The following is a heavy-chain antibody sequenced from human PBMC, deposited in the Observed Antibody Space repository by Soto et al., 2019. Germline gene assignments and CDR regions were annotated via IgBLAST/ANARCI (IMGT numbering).Heavy chain of an antibody. CDR2: ISTSSTRSI. V-gene: IGHV3-21*06. D-gene: IGHD3-3*01. CDR3: ARDDPIFGAIPRMDI. J-gene: IGHJ6*02. CDR1: GFTFSSYT. Sequence: GGSLRLSCSASGFTFSSYTKYCVRQAQRRGLEWVSSISTSSTRSIFYADSGKGRFPIHRHNANNILYLQINNLSVEDTAVYYCARDDPIFGAIPRMDIWGQGTTVTVSS.